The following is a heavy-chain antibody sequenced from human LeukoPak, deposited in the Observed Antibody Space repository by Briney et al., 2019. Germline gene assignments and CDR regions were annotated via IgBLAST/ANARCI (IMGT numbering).Heavy chain of an antibody. CDR3: ARSGSYADVDY. Sequence: GGSLRLSCAASGFTFDDYAMHWVRQAPGKGLEWVSGISWNSGSIGYADSVKGRFTISRDNAKNSLYLQMNSLRAEDTALYYCARSGSYADVDYWGQGTLVTVSS. D-gene: IGHD1-26*01. V-gene: IGHV3-9*01. CDR1: GFTFDDYA. CDR2: ISWNSGSI. J-gene: IGHJ4*02.